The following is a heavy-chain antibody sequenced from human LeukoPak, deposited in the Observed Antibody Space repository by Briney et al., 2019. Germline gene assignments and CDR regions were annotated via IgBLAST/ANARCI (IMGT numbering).Heavy chain of an antibody. CDR1: GFSLSTSGVG. CDR3: ALLRRNYDAYRADDY. Sequence: QTLTLTCTFSGFSLSTSGVGVGWIRQPPGKALEWLALIYWDDDKRYSPSLKSRLTITKDTSKNQVVLTVTNMNTVDTATYYCALLRRNYDAYRADDYWGQGALVTVSS. V-gene: IGHV2-5*02. J-gene: IGHJ4*02. D-gene: IGHD3-16*01. CDR2: IYWDDDK.